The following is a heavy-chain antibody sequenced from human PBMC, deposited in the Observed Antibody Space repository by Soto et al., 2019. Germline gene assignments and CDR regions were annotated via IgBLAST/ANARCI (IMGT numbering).Heavy chain of an antibody. CDR2: IWYDGSNK. D-gene: IGHD3-3*01. J-gene: IGHJ3*02. CDR1: GFTFSSYG. Sequence: GGSLRLSCAASGFTFSSYGMHWVRQAPGKGLEWVAVIWYDGSNKYYADSVKGRFTISRDNSKNTLYLQMNSLRAEDTAVYYCARGVVIIRADDAFDIWGQGTMVTVSS. CDR3: ARGVVIIRADDAFDI. V-gene: IGHV3-33*01.